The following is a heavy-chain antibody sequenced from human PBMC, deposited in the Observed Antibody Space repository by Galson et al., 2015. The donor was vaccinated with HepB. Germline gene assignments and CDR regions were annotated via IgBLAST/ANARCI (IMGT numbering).Heavy chain of an antibody. CDR1: GFTCSDHY. Sequence: SLRLSCAASGFTCSDHYMDWVRQAPGKGLEWVARTRSKARGDTTEYAASVKGRFTISRDDSRNSLYLQMNSLKTEDTAVYYCATEVLRNAGDAFAIWGQGTMVTVSS. V-gene: IGHV3-72*01. J-gene: IGHJ3*02. CDR3: ATEVLRNAGDAFAI. CDR2: TRSKARGDTT. D-gene: IGHD3-3*01.